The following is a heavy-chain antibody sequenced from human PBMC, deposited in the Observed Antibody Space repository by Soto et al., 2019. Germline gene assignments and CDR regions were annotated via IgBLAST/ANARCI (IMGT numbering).Heavy chain of an antibody. J-gene: IGHJ5*02. CDR2: IWYDGSNK. Sequence: QVQLVESGGGVVQPGRSLRLSCAASGFTFSSYGMHWVRQAPGKGLEWVAVIWYDGSNKYYADSVKGRFTISRDNSKNTLYLQMNSLRAEDTAVYYCARDRGYSGYVLGDPWGQGTLVTVSS. D-gene: IGHD5-12*01. V-gene: IGHV3-33*01. CDR3: ARDRGYSGYVLGDP. CDR1: GFTFSSYG.